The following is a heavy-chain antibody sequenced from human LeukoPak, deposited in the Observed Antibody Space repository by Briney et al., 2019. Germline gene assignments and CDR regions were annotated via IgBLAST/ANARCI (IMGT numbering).Heavy chain of an antibody. CDR2: IYHSGST. D-gene: IGHD3-16*02. J-gene: IGHJ5*02. Sequence: SETLSLTCAVSGGSISSGGYSWSWIRQPPGKGLEWIGYIYHSGSTYYNPSLKSRVTISVDRSKNQFSLKLSSVTAADTAVYYCARTYYDYVWGSYRPRWFDPWGQGTLVTVSS. V-gene: IGHV4-30-2*01. CDR3: ARTYYDYVWGSYRPRWFDP. CDR1: GGSISSGGYS.